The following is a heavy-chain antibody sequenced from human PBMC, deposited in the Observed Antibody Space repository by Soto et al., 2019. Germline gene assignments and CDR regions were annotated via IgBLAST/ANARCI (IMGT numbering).Heavy chain of an antibody. CDR2: IPAPGGTS. Sequence: ALRRFRHTHAKTMQQVSAIPAPGGTSYYADSVKGRFTISRDNSKNTLYLQMNSLRAEDTAVYYCAKENIFSCYCNQFDPRGQRT. V-gene: IGHV3-23*01. CDR3: AKENIFSCYCNQFDP. D-gene: IGHD2-15*01. CDR1: A. J-gene: IGHJ5*02.